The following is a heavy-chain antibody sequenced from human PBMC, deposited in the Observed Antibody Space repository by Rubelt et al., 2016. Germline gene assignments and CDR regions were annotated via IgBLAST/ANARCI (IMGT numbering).Heavy chain of an antibody. CDR3: ARSASIAGRVLIDS. CDR2: ITDGSRAI. Sequence: GKGLEWLSYITDGSRAIYYADSVKGRFTISRDNAKSSLYLQMNNLRAEDTAVYFCARSASIAGRVLIDSWGQGTLVTVSS. V-gene: IGHV3-48*04. J-gene: IGHJ4*02. D-gene: IGHD6-6*01.